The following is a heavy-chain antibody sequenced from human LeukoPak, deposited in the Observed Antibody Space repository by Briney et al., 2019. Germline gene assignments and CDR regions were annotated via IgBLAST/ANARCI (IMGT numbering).Heavy chain of an antibody. CDR1: GFTFSTYN. CDR3: ARDRTAVTKGDPPR. CDR2: ITSRSDYK. Sequence: GGSLRLSCAASGFTFSTYNMNWVRQTPGKGLEWVSSITSRSDYKYYADSVKGRFTISRDDAKSSLYLRMNSLRAEDTAVYYWARDRTAVTKGDPPRWGQGTLVTVSS. J-gene: IGHJ4*02. V-gene: IGHV3-21*01. D-gene: IGHD4-17*01.